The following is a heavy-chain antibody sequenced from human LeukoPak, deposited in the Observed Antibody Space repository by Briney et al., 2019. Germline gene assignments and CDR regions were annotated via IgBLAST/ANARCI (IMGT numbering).Heavy chain of an antibody. CDR3: AAASGSYYYYYMDV. Sequence: PSETLSLTCTVSGYSISSGYYWAWIRQPPGKGLERIGSIYHSGSTYYNPSIKNRDTISVDTSKNQFYLKLSSVTAADTAVYYCAAASGSYYYYYMDVWGKGTTVTVSS. CDR2: IYHSGST. J-gene: IGHJ6*03. D-gene: IGHD1-26*01. V-gene: IGHV4-38-2*02. CDR1: GYSISSGYY.